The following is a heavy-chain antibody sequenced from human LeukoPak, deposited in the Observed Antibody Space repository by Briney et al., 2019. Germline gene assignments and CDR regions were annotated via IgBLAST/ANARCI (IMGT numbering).Heavy chain of an antibody. CDR3: ARGVARGYDFWSGYYYYFDY. Sequence: GGSLRLSCAASGLTFSSYDMHWVRQATGKGLKWVSAIGTAGDTYYPGSVKGRFTISRENAKNSLYLQMNSLRAEDTAVYYCARGVARGYDFWSGYYYYFDYWGQGTLVTVSS. CDR2: IGTAGDT. J-gene: IGHJ4*02. CDR1: GLTFSSYD. V-gene: IGHV3-13*01. D-gene: IGHD3-3*01.